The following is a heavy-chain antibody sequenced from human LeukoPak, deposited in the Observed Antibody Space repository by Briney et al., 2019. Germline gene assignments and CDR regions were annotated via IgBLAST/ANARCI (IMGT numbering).Heavy chain of an antibody. CDR2: INSDGSTT. CDR3: ARDLTYSNYEVFDY. Sequence: GGSLRLSCVASGFTFSSYWMHWVRQAPGEGLVWVSRINSDGSTTTYADSVKGRFTISRDNAKNSLYLQMNSLRAEDTAVYYCARDLTYSNYEVFDYWGQGTLVTVSS. CDR1: GFTFSSYW. J-gene: IGHJ4*02. D-gene: IGHD4-11*01. V-gene: IGHV3-74*01.